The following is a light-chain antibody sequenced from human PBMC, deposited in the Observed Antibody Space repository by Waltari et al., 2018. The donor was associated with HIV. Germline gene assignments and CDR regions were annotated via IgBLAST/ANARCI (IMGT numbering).Light chain of an antibody. Sequence: QSALTQPASVSGSPGQSTTISCTGTSSDVGGYNYVSWYQQHPGKAPKRMIYEVSNRPSWVSNRFSGSKSGNTASLTISGLQAEDEADYYCSSYTSSSCYVFGTGTKVTVL. CDR2: EVS. J-gene: IGLJ1*01. V-gene: IGLV2-14*01. CDR1: SSDVGGYNY. CDR3: SSYTSSSCYV.